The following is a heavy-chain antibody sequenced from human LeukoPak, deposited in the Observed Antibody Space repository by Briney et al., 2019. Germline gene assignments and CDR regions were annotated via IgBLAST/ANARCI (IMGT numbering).Heavy chain of an antibody. Sequence: GGSLRLSCAASGFTFSSYGMHWVRQAPGKGLEWVAVIWYDGSNKYYADSVKGRFTIYRDNSKNTLYLQMNSLRAEDTAVYYCAKEFSYNWFDPWGQGTLVTVSS. J-gene: IGHJ5*02. CDR1: GFTFSSYG. CDR3: AKEFSYNWFDP. V-gene: IGHV3-33*06. CDR2: IWYDGSNK.